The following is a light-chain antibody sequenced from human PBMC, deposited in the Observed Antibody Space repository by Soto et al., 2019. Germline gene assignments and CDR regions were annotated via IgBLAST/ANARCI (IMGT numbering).Light chain of an antibody. CDR2: GAS. CDR1: QSVSSSY. V-gene: IGKV3-20*01. J-gene: IGKJ4*01. Sequence: EIVLTQSPGTLSLSPGERATLSCRTSQSVSSSYIAWYQQRPGQAPRLLIYGASKRATDIPDTFSGSGSGTDFTLTISRLEPEDFAVYSCQHYGSSPPLTFGGGTKVEIK. CDR3: QHYGSSPPLT.